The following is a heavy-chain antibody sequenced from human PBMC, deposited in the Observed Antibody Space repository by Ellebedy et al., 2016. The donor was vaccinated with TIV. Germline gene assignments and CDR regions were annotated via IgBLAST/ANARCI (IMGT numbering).Heavy chain of an antibody. Sequence: GESLKISCAASGFTFSTYGMHRVRQAPGKGLEWVAVTRYEGRNEYYIDSVKGRFTISRDNSKNILYLQMNSLRAEDTAVYYCATVYYYDSSGLDAFDVWGQGTMVTVSS. CDR2: TRYEGRNE. CDR1: GFTFSTYG. CDR3: ATVYYYDSSGLDAFDV. V-gene: IGHV3-30*02. D-gene: IGHD3-22*01. J-gene: IGHJ3*01.